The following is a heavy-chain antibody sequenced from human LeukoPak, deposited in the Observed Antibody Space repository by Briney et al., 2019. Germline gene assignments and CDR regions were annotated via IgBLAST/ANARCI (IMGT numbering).Heavy chain of an antibody. Sequence: PGGSLRLSCAASGFTFSSYWMHWVRQAPGKGLVWVSRINSDGSSTNYADSVKGRFTISRDNAKNTLYLQMNSLRAGDTAVYYCARGRAARPYYYYYYMDVWGKGTTVTVSS. CDR1: GFTFSSYW. CDR2: INSDGSST. J-gene: IGHJ6*03. V-gene: IGHV3-74*01. CDR3: ARGRAARPYYYYYYMDV. D-gene: IGHD6-6*01.